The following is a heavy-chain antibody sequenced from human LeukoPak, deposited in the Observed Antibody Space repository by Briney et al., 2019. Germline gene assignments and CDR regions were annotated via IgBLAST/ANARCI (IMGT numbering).Heavy chain of an antibody. V-gene: IGHV1-18*01. Sequence: ASVKVSCKVSGYTLTELSMHWVRQAPGQGLEWMGWISAYNGNTNYAQKLQGRVTMTTDTSTSTAYMELRSLRSDDTAVYYCARGGAIYQLPNDYWGQGTLVTVSS. CDR2: ISAYNGNT. D-gene: IGHD2-2*01. CDR1: GYTLTELS. J-gene: IGHJ4*02. CDR3: ARGGAIYQLPNDY.